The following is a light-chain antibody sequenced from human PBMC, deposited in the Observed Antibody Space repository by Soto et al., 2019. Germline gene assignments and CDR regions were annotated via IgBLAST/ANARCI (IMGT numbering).Light chain of an antibody. V-gene: IGLV1-40*01. CDR1: SSNIGAGYD. CDR2: GNS. CDR3: QSYDSSLSVPDVV. J-gene: IGLJ2*01. Sequence: QPVLTQPPSVSGAPGQRVTISCTGSSSNIGAGYDVHWYQQLPGTAPKLLIYGNSNRPSGVPDRFSGSKSGTSASLAITGLQAEDEADYYCQSYDSSLSVPDVVFGGGTKVTVL.